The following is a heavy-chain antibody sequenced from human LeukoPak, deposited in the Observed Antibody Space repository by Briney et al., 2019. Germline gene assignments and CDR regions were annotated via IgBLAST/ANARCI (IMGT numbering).Heavy chain of an antibody. Sequence: PSETLSLTCAVYGGSFSGYYWSWIRQPPGKGLEWIGEINHSGSTNYNPSLKSRVTISVDTSKNQFSLKLSSVTAAGTAVYYCARGAPQQPWGQGTLVTVSS. CDR2: INHSGST. J-gene: IGHJ5*02. CDR1: GGSFSGYY. V-gene: IGHV4-34*01. D-gene: IGHD6-13*01. CDR3: ARGAPQQP.